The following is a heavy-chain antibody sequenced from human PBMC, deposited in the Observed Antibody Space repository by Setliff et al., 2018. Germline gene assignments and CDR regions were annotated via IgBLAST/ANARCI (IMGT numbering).Heavy chain of an antibody. Sequence: SETLSLTCNVSGASISSYFWSWIRQPPGKGLEWIGYISHLGITSYNPSLKSRATISVDTSKNQFSLQLTSVTSADTAVYFCARGGVLGTGDFDYWGQGTLVTVSS. J-gene: IGHJ4*02. CDR3: ARGGVLGTGDFDY. CDR2: ISHLGIT. CDR1: GASISSYF. V-gene: IGHV4-59*01. D-gene: IGHD2-8*01.